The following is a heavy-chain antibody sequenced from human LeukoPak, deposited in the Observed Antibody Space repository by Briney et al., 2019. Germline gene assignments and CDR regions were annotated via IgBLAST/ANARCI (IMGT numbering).Heavy chain of an antibody. Sequence: ASVKVSCKASGYTFTGYYMHWVRQAPGQGLERMGWINPNSGGTNYAQKFQGWVTMTRDTSISTAYMELSRLRSDDTAVYYCARGTLRAGSGTRYYFDYWGQGTLVTVSS. CDR1: GYTFTGYY. V-gene: IGHV1-2*04. J-gene: IGHJ4*02. D-gene: IGHD2-2*01. CDR3: ARGTLRAGSGTRYYFDY. CDR2: INPNSGGT.